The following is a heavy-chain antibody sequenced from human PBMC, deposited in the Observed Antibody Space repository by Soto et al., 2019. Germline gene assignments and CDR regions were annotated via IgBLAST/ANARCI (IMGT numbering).Heavy chain of an antibody. J-gene: IGHJ4*02. CDR2: VYYRGNT. D-gene: IGHD3-22*01. Sequence: SETLSLTCSVSGGSISTYYWSWIRQPPGKGLEWIGYVYYRGNTIYNPSLKSRVTISVDTSKNQISLQLRSVTAADTAVYYCARGGYSDSSGYYSNAPDHWGQGTLVTVSS. CDR1: GGSISTYY. CDR3: ARGGYSDSSGYYSNAPDH. V-gene: IGHV4-59*01.